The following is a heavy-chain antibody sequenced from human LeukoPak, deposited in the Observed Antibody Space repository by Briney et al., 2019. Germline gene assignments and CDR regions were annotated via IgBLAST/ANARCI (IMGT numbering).Heavy chain of an antibody. J-gene: IGHJ6*02. CDR1: GGSISSSSYY. Sequence: SETLSLTCTVSGGSISSSSYYWGWIRQPPGKGLEWIGYIYYSGSTNYNPSLKSRVTISVDTSKNQFSLKLSSVTAADTAVYYCARGMVRGVRNYYYYGMDVWGQGTTVTVSS. V-gene: IGHV4-61*05. CDR3: ARGMVRGVRNYYYYGMDV. CDR2: IYYSGST. D-gene: IGHD3-10*01.